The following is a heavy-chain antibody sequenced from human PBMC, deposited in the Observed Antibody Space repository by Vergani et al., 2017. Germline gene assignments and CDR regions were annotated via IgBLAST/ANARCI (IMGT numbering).Heavy chain of an antibody. CDR2: IIPIFGTA. V-gene: IGHV1-69*12. CDR1: GGPFSSYA. CDR3: AGVDFDWSIPPP. J-gene: IGHJ5*02. Sequence: QVQLVQSGAEVKKPGSSVKVSCKASGGPFSSYAISWVRQAPGQGLEWMGGIIPIFGTANYAQKFQGRATITADESTSTAYMELSSLRSEDTAVYYCAGVDFDWSIPPPWGQGTLVTVSS. D-gene: IGHD3-9*01.